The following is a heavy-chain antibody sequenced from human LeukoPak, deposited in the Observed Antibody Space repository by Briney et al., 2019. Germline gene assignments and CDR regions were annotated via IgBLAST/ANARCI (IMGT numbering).Heavy chain of an antibody. CDR2: ISIRATYI. CDR3: ARVPSDIVVVEPATPDF. V-gene: IGHV3-21*01. CDR1: GFTFSSFS. Sequence: GGSLRLSCAASGFTFSSFSMNWVRQAPGEGLEWVSSISIRATYIYYAGSVRGRFTISRDNAKNSLYLQMNDLRAEDTAVYYCARVPSDIVVVEPATPDFWGQGTLVTVSS. J-gene: IGHJ4*02. D-gene: IGHD2-15*01.